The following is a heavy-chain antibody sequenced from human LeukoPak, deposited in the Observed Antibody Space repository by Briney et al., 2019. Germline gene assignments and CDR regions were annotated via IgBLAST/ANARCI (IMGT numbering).Heavy chain of an antibody. Sequence: ASVKVSCKASGYTFTGYYLHWVRQAPGQGLEWMGWITPNSGGTNYAQKFQGRITMTRDTSISTAYMELSRLRSDDTAVYYCARANFADDAFDIWGQGTMVTVSS. CDR1: GYTFTGYY. V-gene: IGHV1-2*02. CDR3: ARANFADDAFDI. J-gene: IGHJ3*02. CDR2: ITPNSGGT. D-gene: IGHD3-3*01.